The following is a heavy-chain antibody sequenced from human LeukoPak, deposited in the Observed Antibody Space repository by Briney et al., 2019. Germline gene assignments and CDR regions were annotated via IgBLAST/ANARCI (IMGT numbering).Heavy chain of an antibody. CDR1: GGSISSGSYY. D-gene: IGHD3-22*01. CDR3: ARGPYSYDSSGAFDI. Sequence: SETLSLTCTVSGGSISSGSYYWSWIRQPAGKGLEWIGRISSSGSTNYNPSLKSRVTISVDTSKNQFSLKLSSVTAADTAVYFCARGPYSYDSSGAFDIWGQGTMVTVSS. CDR2: ISSSGST. J-gene: IGHJ3*02. V-gene: IGHV4-61*02.